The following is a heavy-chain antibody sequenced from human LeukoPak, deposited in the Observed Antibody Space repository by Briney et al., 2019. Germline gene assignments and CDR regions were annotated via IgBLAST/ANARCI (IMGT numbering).Heavy chain of an antibody. CDR2: IYYSGST. CDR3: ARQGSYYYYGMDV. J-gene: IGHJ6*02. V-gene: IGHV4-59*08. Sequence: PSETLSLTCTVSGGSIRSYYWSWIRQPPGKGLEWIGYIYYSGSTIYNPSLKSRVTISVDTSKNQFSLKLTSVTAADTAVYYCARQGSYYYYGMDVWGQGTTVTVSS. CDR1: GGSIRSYY. D-gene: IGHD2-15*01.